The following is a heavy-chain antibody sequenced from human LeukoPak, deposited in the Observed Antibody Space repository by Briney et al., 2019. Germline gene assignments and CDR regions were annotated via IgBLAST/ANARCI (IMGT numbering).Heavy chain of an antibody. Sequence: PGGSLRLSCVTSGFTFGSFAINWVRQAPGKGLEWVSGISGSGYTTYYADSVRGRFSISRDNSRNTLSLQMSSLRAEDTAVYYCAKARSLTCGGDCYQIDYWGQGTLVIVSS. CDR2: ISGSGYTT. V-gene: IGHV3-23*01. CDR1: GFTFGSFA. CDR3: AKARSLTCGGDCYQIDY. J-gene: IGHJ4*02. D-gene: IGHD2-21*02.